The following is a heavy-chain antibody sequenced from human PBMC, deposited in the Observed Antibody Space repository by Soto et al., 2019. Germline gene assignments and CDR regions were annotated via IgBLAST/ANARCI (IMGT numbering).Heavy chain of an antibody. J-gene: IGHJ6*03. V-gene: IGHV3-30*18. CDR3: AKGAAAGRYYYYYYYMDV. CDR1: GFTFSSYG. CDR2: ISYDGSNK. Sequence: GGSLRLSCTASGFTFSSYGMHWVRQAPGKGLEWVAVISYDGSNKYYADSVKGRFTISRDNSKNTLYLQMNSLRAEDTAVYYCAKGAAAGRYYYYYYYMDVWGIGTTVTVSS. D-gene: IGHD6-13*01.